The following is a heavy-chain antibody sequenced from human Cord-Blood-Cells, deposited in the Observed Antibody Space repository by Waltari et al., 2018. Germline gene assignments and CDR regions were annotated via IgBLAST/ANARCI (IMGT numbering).Heavy chain of an antibody. CDR2: INHSGST. V-gene: IGHV4-34*01. D-gene: IGHD3-3*01. Sequence: QVQLQQWGAGLLKPSETLSLTCAVYGGSFSGYSWSWIRQPPGKGLEWIGEINHSGSTNYNPSLKSRVTISVDTSKNQFSLKLSSVTAADTAVYYCARDGAIFGVVISNYFDYWGQGTLVTVSS. CDR1: GGSFSGYS. J-gene: IGHJ4*02. CDR3: ARDGAIFGVVISNYFDY.